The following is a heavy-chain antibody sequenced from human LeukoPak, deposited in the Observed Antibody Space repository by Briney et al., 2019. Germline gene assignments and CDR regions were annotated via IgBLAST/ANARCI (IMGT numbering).Heavy chain of an antibody. CDR2: ISGNGANT. CDR1: GSTFSIYS. CDR3: ATVTGWYPLDY. V-gene: IGHV3-23*01. Sequence: GGSLRLSCAASGSTFSIYSMSWVRQAPGKGLEWVSKISGNGANTYYADSVKGRFTISRDNSKNTMYLQMNSLRAEDTAVYYCATVTGWYPLDYWGQGNLVAVSS. J-gene: IGHJ4*02. D-gene: IGHD6-19*01.